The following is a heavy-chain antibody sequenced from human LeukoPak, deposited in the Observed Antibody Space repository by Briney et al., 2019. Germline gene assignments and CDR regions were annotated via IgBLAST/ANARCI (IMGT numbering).Heavy chain of an antibody. Sequence: GGSLRLSCAASGFILSGSGIHWVRQASGKGLEWVGRIRSNSNNYATSYAASVRGRFTVSRDDSKNTAYLTMNSLETEDTAIYYCTRLDEAADGFVRGAVTRAYDIWGQGTMVTVSS. CDR3: TRLDEAADGFVRGAVTRAYDI. CDR1: GFILSGSG. V-gene: IGHV3-73*01. J-gene: IGHJ3*02. CDR2: IRSNSNNYAT. D-gene: IGHD3-10*01.